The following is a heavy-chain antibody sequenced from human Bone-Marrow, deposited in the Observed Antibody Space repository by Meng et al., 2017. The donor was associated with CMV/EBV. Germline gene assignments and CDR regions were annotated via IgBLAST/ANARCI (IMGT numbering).Heavy chain of an antibody. CDR3: ARELRGY. Sequence: SLRLSCAASGFTFSSYAMHWVRQSTGKGLEWVAVISYDGSNKYYADSVKGRFTISRDNSKTTLYLQMNSLRAEDTAVYYCARELRGYWGQGTLVTVSS. J-gene: IGHJ4*02. CDR2: ISYDGSNK. CDR1: GFTFSSYA. V-gene: IGHV3-30-3*01. D-gene: IGHD3-16*01.